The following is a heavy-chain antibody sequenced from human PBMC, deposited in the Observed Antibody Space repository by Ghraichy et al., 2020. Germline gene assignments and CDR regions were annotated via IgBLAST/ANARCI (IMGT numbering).Heavy chain of an antibody. Sequence: GGSLRLSCAASGFTFSSYSMNWFRQAPGKGLEWVSSISSSSSYIYYADSVKGRFTISRDNAKNSLYLQMNSLRAEDTAVYYCASRWGGYYYFDYWGQGTLVTVSS. CDR2: ISSSSSYI. J-gene: IGHJ4*02. CDR1: GFTFSSYS. V-gene: IGHV3-21*01. CDR3: ASRWGGYYYFDY. D-gene: IGHD1-1*01.